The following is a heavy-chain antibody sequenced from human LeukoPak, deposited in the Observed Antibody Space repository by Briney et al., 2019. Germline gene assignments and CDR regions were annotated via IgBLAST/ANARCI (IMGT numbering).Heavy chain of an antibody. CDR3: AKDHGSSSWYRNYYYGMDV. D-gene: IGHD6-13*01. CDR1: GFTVSSNY. V-gene: IGHV3-66*01. CDR2: IYSGGST. Sequence: GGSLRLSCAASGFTVSSNYMSWVRQAPGKGLEWVSVIYSGGSTYYADSVKGRFTISRDNSKNTLYLQMNSLRAEDTAVYYCAKDHGSSSWYRNYYYGMDVWGQGTTVTVSS. J-gene: IGHJ6*02.